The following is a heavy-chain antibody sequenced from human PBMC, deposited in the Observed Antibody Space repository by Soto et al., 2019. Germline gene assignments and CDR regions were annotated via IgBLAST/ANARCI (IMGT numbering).Heavy chain of an antibody. CDR1: GYTFTSYA. CDR3: AKDLVWQQLGGDYYYGMDV. V-gene: IGHV1-3*01. J-gene: IGHJ6*02. CDR2: INAGNGNT. Sequence: ASVKVSCKASGYTFTSYAMHWVRQAPGQRLEWTGWINAGNGNTKYSQKFQGRVTITRDTSASTAYMELSSLRSEDTAVYYCAKDLVWQQLGGDYYYGMDVWGQGTTVTVSS. D-gene: IGHD6-13*01.